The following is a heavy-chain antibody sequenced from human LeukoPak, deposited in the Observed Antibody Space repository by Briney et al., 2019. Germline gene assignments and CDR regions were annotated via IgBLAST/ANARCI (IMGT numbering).Heavy chain of an antibody. CDR2: LSASGGSS. Sequence: PGRSLRLSCAASGFTFSSYGMHWVRQAPGKGLEWVSALSASGGSSYYADSMKGRFTISRDSSKNTLYLQMNGLRAEDTAVYYCARACSGGSCYLAAFDIWGQGTVVTVSS. J-gene: IGHJ3*02. CDR3: ARACSGGSCYLAAFDI. CDR1: GFTFSSYG. D-gene: IGHD2-15*01. V-gene: IGHV3-23*01.